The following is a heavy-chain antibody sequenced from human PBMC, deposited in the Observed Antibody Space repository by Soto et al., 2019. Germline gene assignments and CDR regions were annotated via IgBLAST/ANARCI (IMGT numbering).Heavy chain of an antibody. D-gene: IGHD3-22*01. CDR2: ISWNSGSI. CDR1: GFTFDDYA. CDR3: AKAFGLYYYDSSGTGFVDY. Sequence: EVQLVESGGGLVQPGRSLRLSCAASGFTFDDYAMHWVRQAPGKGLEWVSGISWNSGSIGYADSVKGRFTISRDNAKNSLCLQMNSLRAEDTALYYCAKAFGLYYYDSSGTGFVDYWGQGTLVTVSS. J-gene: IGHJ4*02. V-gene: IGHV3-9*01.